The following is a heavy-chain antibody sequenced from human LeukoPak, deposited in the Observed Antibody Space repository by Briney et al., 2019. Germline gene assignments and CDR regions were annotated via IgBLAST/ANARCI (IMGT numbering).Heavy chain of an antibody. CDR1: GFTFSSYS. Sequence: GGSLRLSCAASGFTFSSYSMNWVRQAPGKGLEWVSSISSSSSYIHYADSVKGRFTISRDNAKNSLYLQMNSLRAEDTAVYYCARGGYCSSTSCHLLNYWGQGTLVTVSS. CDR3: ARGGYCSSTSCHLLNY. CDR2: ISSSSSYI. V-gene: IGHV3-21*01. D-gene: IGHD2-2*01. J-gene: IGHJ4*02.